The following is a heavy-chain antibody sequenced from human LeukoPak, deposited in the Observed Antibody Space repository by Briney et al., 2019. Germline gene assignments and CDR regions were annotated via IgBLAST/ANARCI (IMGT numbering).Heavy chain of an antibody. D-gene: IGHD2-2*01. CDR3: AAVPAAIPHY. V-gene: IGHV1-46*01. J-gene: IGHJ4*02. CDR1: GYTFTSYN. Sequence: ASVKVSCKACGYTFTSYNMHWVRQAPGQGLEWMGIINPSGGSTSYAQKFQGRVTMTRDTSTSTVYMELSSLRSDDTAVYYCAAVPAAIPHYWGQGTLVTVSS. CDR2: INPSGGST.